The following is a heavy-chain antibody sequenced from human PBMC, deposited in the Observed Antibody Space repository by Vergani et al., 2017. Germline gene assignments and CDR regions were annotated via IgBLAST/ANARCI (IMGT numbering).Heavy chain of an antibody. D-gene: IGHD6-19*01. Sequence: EVQLLESGGGLVQPGGSLRLSCAASGFTFSSYAMSWVRQAPGKGLEWVSAISGSGGSTYYADSVKGRFTISRDNSKNTQYLQMNSLRAEDTAVYYCAKGDSIAVAGLVDYWGQGTLVTVSS. CDR1: GFTFSSYA. CDR3: AKGDSIAVAGLVDY. J-gene: IGHJ4*02. CDR2: ISGSGGST. V-gene: IGHV3-23*01.